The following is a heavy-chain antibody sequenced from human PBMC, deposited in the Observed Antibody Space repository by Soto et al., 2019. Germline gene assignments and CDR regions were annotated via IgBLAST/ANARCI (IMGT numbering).Heavy chain of an antibody. V-gene: IGHV3-7*03. Sequence: EVQLVESGGGLVQPGGSLRPSCVASGFTFRNFWMSWLRQAPGKGLEWVANTNQDGRERYSVDSVKGRFTISRDNAKNSMHLQMNSLRAEDTAVYYCARDGSGYSTDWGQGTLVTVSS. CDR2: TNQDGRER. CDR3: ARDGSGYSTD. D-gene: IGHD5-18*01. CDR1: GFTFRNFW. J-gene: IGHJ4*02.